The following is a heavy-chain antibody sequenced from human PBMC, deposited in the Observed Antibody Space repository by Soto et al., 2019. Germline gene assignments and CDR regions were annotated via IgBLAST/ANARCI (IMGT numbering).Heavy chain of an antibody. J-gene: IGHJ6*02. CDR2: IWYDGSNK. CDR3: ARERGGPAMDPLYYYHGMDV. CDR1: GFTFSSYG. V-gene: IGHV3-33*01. D-gene: IGHD5-18*01. Sequence: VRLSCAASGFTFSSYGMHWVRQAPGKGLEWVAVIWYDGSNKYYADSVKGRFTISRDNSKNTLYLQMNSLRAEDTAVYYCARERGGPAMDPLYYYHGMDVWGQGTTVTVSS.